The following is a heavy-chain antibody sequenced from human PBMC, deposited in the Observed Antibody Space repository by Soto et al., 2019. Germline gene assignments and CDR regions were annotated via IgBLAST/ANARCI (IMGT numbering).Heavy chain of an antibody. Sequence: GGSLRLSCAASGFTFSSYGMHWVRQAPGKGLEWVAFIWHDGGNKFYAESVKGWFTISRDNSKNTLYLQMTSLSAEDTAMYYCARDGDVNTGFGKDYWGQGTLVTVSS. CDR2: IWHDGGNK. CDR3: ARDGDVNTGFGKDY. CDR1: GFTFSSYG. V-gene: IGHV3-33*01. D-gene: IGHD3-16*01. J-gene: IGHJ4*02.